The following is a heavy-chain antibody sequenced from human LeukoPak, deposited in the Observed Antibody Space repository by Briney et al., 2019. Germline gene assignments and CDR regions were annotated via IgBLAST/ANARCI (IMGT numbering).Heavy chain of an antibody. V-gene: IGHV3-30*09. D-gene: IGHD6-13*01. CDR2: ISYDGSNK. CDR3: ARVGAAANRDY. J-gene: IGHJ4*02. CDR1: GFTFSSYA. Sequence: GRSLRLSCAASGFTFSSYAMHWVRQAPGKGLEWVAVISYDGSNKYYADSVKGRFAISRDNSKSTLYLQMNSLRAEDTAVYYCARVGAAANRDYWGQGTLVTVSS.